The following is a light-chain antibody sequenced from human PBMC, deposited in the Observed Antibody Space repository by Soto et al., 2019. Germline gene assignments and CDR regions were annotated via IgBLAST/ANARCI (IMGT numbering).Light chain of an antibody. Sequence: EVVMTQSPATLSVSPGERATLSCRASESVSRNLAWYQQKPGQAPRLLIYDASTRATGIPDRFSGGGSGTEFTLTINSLQSEDFAVYYCQRYNNWPLTFGGGTKVDIK. J-gene: IGKJ4*01. CDR2: DAS. CDR3: QRYNNWPLT. CDR1: ESVSRN. V-gene: IGKV3-15*01.